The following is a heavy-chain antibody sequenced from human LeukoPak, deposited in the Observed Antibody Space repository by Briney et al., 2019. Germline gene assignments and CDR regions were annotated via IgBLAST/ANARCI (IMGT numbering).Heavy chain of an antibody. Sequence: SETLSLTCTVAGGSISSYYWSWIRQPAWNGLEWIGRIYTSGSTNYNPSLKSRVTISVDKSKNQFSLKLSSVAAADTVVYYCARERGVVVVPAARGYYFDYWGQGTLVTVSS. CDR2: IYTSGST. D-gene: IGHD2-2*01. J-gene: IGHJ4*02. CDR1: GGSISSYY. CDR3: ARERGVVVVPAARGYYFDY. V-gene: IGHV4-4*07.